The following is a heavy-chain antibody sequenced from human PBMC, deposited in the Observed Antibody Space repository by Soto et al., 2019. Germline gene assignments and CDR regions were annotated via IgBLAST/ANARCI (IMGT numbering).Heavy chain of an antibody. CDR2: IIPVFQTA. Sequence: EQLVQSGAGVKKPGSSVKVTCKTSGGLFSSYPISWVRQVPGQGLEWLGGIIPVFQTAYYTQRFQGTVTITADESTNTAYMELRRLRSEDTTIYYCARGGSCYTWFNEFWGQGTLVTVS. V-gene: IGHV1-69*01. CDR1: GGLFSSYP. J-gene: IGHJ4*02. CDR3: ARGGSCYTWFNEF. D-gene: IGHD3-22*01.